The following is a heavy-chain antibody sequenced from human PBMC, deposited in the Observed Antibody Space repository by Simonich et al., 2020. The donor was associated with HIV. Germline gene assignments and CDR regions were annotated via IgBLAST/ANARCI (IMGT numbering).Heavy chain of an antibody. D-gene: IGHD3-16*01. Sequence: QVQLVESGGGVVQPGRSLRLSCAASGFTLSSYAMHWVRQAQGQGRGWGAFISYEGKNKYYADSVKGRFTISRDKSKNTLYLQMSSLRAEDTAVYYCAGGGWLSFDYWGQGTLVTVSS. V-gene: IGHV3-30*07. CDR3: AGGGWLSFDY. J-gene: IGHJ4*02. CDR1: GFTLSSYA. CDR2: ISYEGKNK.